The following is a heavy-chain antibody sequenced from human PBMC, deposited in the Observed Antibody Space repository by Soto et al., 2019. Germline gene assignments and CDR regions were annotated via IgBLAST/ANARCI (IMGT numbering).Heavy chain of an antibody. CDR1: GFTFRSHW. J-gene: IGHJ3*02. Sequence: EVQLVETGGGLVQPGGSLRLSCAASGFTFRSHWMSWVGQAPGKGLEWVANIRQDGNEEQYLDSVKGRFTLSRDNAKNSLYLLMNGLRVEDTAVYYCAKAEGYSFDIRGQGTMVTVSS. CDR3: AKAEGYSFDI. V-gene: IGHV3-7*01. CDR2: IRQDGNEE. D-gene: IGHD1-1*01.